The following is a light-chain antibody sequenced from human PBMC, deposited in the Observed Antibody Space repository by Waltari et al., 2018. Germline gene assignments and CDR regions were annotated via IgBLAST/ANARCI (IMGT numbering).Light chain of an antibody. CDR3: SSYAGSSTLV. CDR1: SSDVGNSIL. J-gene: IGLJ3*02. Sequence: QPALTQPASVSASPGQSMTISCTGTSSDVGNSILVSWYQQHPGKAPKLMIYEDTKRPSGVSNRFAGSKSGNTASLTISGLQAEDEADYFCSSYAGSSTLVFGGGTKLTVL. CDR2: EDT. V-gene: IGLV2-23*01.